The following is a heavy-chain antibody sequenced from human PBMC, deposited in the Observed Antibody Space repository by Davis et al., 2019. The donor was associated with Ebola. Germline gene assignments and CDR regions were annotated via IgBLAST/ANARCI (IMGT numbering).Heavy chain of an antibody. CDR1: ACSISPYY. Sequence: SETLSLTCAVSACSISPYYWSWIRQPPGQGLKWIVYMHYSGDTNYNPSLKSRVTISMDTSKNQISLKVRSVTAADTAVYYCASADEAGAKWFDPWGQGTLVTVSS. D-gene: IGHD3-10*01. CDR3: ASADEAGAKWFDP. V-gene: IGHV4-59*01. CDR2: MHYSGDT. J-gene: IGHJ5*02.